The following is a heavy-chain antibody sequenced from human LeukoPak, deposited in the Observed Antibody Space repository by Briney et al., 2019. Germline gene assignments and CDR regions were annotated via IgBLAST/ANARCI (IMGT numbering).Heavy chain of an antibody. V-gene: IGHV4-34*01. Sequence: PSETLSLTCAVYGGSFSGYYWSWIRQPPGKGLEWIGEINHSGSTNYNPSLKSRVTISVDTSKNQFSLKLSSVTAADTAVYYCARRTRAARPFDYWGQGTLVTVSS. CDR2: INHSGST. CDR3: ARRTRAARPFDY. CDR1: GGSFSGYY. J-gene: IGHJ4*02. D-gene: IGHD6-6*01.